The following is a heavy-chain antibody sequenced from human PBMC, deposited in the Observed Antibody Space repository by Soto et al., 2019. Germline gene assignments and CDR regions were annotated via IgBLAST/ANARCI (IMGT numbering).Heavy chain of an antibody. CDR1: GGSISSGGYY. V-gene: IGHV4-31*03. D-gene: IGHD3-10*01. Sequence: TLSLTCTVSGGSISSGGYYWSWIRQHPGKGLEWIGYIYYSGSTYYNPSLKSRVTISVDTSKNQFSLKLSSVTAADTAVYYCARVPRITMVRGVAHNWFDPWGQGTLVTVSS. CDR2: IYYSGST. J-gene: IGHJ5*02. CDR3: ARVPRITMVRGVAHNWFDP.